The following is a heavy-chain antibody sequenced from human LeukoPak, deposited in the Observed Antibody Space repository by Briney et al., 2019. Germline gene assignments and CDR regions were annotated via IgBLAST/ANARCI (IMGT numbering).Heavy chain of an antibody. D-gene: IGHD6-13*01. CDR2: IYTSGST. V-gene: IGHV4-4*07. CDR3: ARGLGYSSSTRAFDI. CDR1: GGSISSYY. Sequence: SGTLSLTCTVSGGSISSYYWSWIRQPAGKGLEWIGRIYTSGSTNYNPSLKSRVTMSVDTSKNQFSLKLSSVTAADTAVYYCARGLGYSSSTRAFDIWGQGTMVTVSS. J-gene: IGHJ3*02.